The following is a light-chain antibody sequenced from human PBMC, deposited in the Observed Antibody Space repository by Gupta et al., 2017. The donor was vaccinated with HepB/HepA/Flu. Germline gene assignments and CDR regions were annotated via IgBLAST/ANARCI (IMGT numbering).Light chain of an antibody. CDR2: DIS. CDR1: QSVSSS. V-gene: IGKV3-11*01. CDR3: HQRSNSPSHS. J-gene: IGKJ4*01. Sequence: EIVLTQSPATLSLSPGERATLSCRASQSVSSSLAWYQQKPGQAPRLLIYDISNRATGIPARFSGSGSGKDFTLIISGLEPEDFAVYYFHQRSNSPSHSFGGGTKVELK.